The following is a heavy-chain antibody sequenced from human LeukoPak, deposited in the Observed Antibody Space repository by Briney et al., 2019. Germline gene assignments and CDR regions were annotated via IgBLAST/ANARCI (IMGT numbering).Heavy chain of an antibody. J-gene: IGHJ4*02. CDR2: IYYSGST. Sequence: PSETLSLTCTVSGGSISSSSYYWGWIRQPSGKGLEWIGSIYYSGSTYYNPSLKSRVTISVDTSKNQFSLKLSSVTAADTAVYYCARAGTIFGVVIRHFDYWGQGTLVTVSS. D-gene: IGHD3-3*01. CDR3: ARAGTIFGVVIRHFDY. V-gene: IGHV4-39*07. CDR1: GGSISSSSYY.